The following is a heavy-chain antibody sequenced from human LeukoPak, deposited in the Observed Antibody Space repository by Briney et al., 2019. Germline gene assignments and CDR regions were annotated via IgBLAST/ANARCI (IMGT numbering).Heavy chain of an antibody. V-gene: IGHV4-34*01. CDR2: INHSGST. Sequence: PSETLSLTCAVYGGSLSGYYWSWIRQPPGKGLEWIGEINHSGSTNDNPSLKSRVTISVDTSKSQFSLKLKSVIAADTAVYYCAGGPFAARPPNCYMDVWGKGTTVTVSS. D-gene: IGHD6-6*01. J-gene: IGHJ6*03. CDR3: AGGPFAARPPNCYMDV. CDR1: GGSLSGYY.